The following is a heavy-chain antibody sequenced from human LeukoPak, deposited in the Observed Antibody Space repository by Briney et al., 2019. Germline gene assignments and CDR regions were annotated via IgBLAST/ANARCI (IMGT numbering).Heavy chain of an antibody. Sequence: SETLSLTCTVSGGSISSGGYYWSWIRQHPGKGLEWIGHIYYSGSTYYNPSLKSRVTISVDTSKNQFSLKLSSVTAADTAVYYCARDLGYSSGWTYWYFDLWGRGTLVTVSS. CDR2: IYYSGST. D-gene: IGHD6-19*01. J-gene: IGHJ2*01. CDR1: GGSISSGGYY. CDR3: ARDLGYSSGWTYWYFDL. V-gene: IGHV4-31*03.